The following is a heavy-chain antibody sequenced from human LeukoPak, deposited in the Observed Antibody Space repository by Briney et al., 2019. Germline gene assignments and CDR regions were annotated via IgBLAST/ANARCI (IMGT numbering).Heavy chain of an antibody. CDR2: MNPNSGNT. V-gene: IGHV1-8*02. CDR1: GYTFTSYD. J-gene: IGHJ3*02. Sequence: GASVKVSCKASGYTFTSYDINWVRQATGQGLEWMGWMNPNSGNTGYAQKFQGRVTMTRNTSISTAYMELSSLRSEDTAVYYCARATMVRGVITFDIWGQGTMVTVSS. D-gene: IGHD3-10*01. CDR3: ARATMVRGVITFDI.